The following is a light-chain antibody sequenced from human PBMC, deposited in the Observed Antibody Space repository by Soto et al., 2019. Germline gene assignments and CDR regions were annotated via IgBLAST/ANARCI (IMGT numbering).Light chain of an antibody. V-gene: IGLV2-8*01. CDR3: SSHTSSRTYV. J-gene: IGLJ1*01. Sequence: QSALTQPPSASGSPGQSVTISCTGTSSDIGDYDYVSWYQQHPGKAPKLIIYEVTKRPSGVPDRFSGSKSGNSASLTVSGLQAEDEGDYFCSSHTSSRTYVFGTGTKLTVL. CDR2: EVT. CDR1: SSDIGDYDY.